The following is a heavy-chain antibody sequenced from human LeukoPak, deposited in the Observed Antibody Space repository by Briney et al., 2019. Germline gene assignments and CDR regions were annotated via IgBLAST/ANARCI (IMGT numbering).Heavy chain of an antibody. CDR2: FYYGGST. J-gene: IGHJ4*02. Sequence: PSETLSLTCAVSGGSISSTSDYWGWIRQPPGEGLEWIGSFYYGGSTHYNPSLKSRVTMSLDTSKNQFSLKLTSVTAADTAVYYCARDNDFFDYWGQGTLVTVSS. CDR1: GGSISSTSDY. CDR3: ARDNDFFDY. V-gene: IGHV4-39*07.